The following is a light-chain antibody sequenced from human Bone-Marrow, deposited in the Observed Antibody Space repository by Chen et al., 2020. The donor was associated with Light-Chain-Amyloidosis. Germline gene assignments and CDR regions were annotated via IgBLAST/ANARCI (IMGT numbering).Light chain of an antibody. J-gene: IGKJ4*01. CDR3: QQYYISPLT. Sequence: IVLTQSPDSLTVSLGERATIQCESSQSVLFTSNNKNYLAWYQQRPGQPPKLLISWASTRESGVPDRFSGSGSGTHFTLNISRLRAEDVAVYYCQQYYISPLTFGGGTKVEVK. CDR1: QSVLFTSNNKNY. CDR2: WAS. V-gene: IGKV4-1*01.